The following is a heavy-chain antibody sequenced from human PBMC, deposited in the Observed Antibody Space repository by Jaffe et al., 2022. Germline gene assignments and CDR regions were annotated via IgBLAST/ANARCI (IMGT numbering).Heavy chain of an antibody. CDR3: ARGGNFYYGSGGKGGFDY. CDR2: IYHSGST. CDR1: GGSISSGGYS. D-gene: IGHD3-10*01. V-gene: IGHV4-30-2*01. J-gene: IGHJ4*02. Sequence: QLQLQESGSGLVKPSQTLSLTCAVSGGSISSGGYSWSWIRQPPGKGLEWIGYIYHSGSTYYNPSLKSRVTISVDRSKNQFSLKLSSVTAADTAVYYCARGGNFYYGSGGKGGFDYWGQGTLVTVSS.